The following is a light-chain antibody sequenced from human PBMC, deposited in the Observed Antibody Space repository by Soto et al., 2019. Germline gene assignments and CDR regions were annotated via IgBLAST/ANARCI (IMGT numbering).Light chain of an antibody. CDR3: QQSYTAPRT. CDR1: QSIGTY. Sequence: DIQMTQSPSSLPASVGDRISITCRASQSIGTYLSWYQQKPGKAPKLLIYGASSLQSGAPSSVSGSGSETGFPLTISRLQAEDFATYCCQQSYTAPRTFGQGTKVEIK. V-gene: IGKV1-39*01. J-gene: IGKJ2*01. CDR2: GAS.